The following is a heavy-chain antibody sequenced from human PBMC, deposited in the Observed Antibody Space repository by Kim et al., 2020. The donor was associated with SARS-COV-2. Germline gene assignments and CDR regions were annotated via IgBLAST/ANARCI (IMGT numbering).Heavy chain of an antibody. Sequence: RYAQKFQGRVTMTRDTSTSTVYMELSSLRSEDTAVYYCARDFGYGDYLGYWGQGTLVTVSS. V-gene: IGHV1-46*01. CDR3: ARDFGYGDYLGY. D-gene: IGHD4-17*01. J-gene: IGHJ4*02.